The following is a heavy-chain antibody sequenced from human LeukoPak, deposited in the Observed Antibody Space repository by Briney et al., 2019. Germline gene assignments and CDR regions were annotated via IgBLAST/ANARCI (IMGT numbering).Heavy chain of an antibody. Sequence: SETLSLTCTVSGGSVSSTTYYWGWIRQPPGKGLEWIGNIYNSGNTYYNPSLKSRVTISVDTSKNQFSLRLSSVTAPDTAVYFCATLEVRGVRKDEPFDIWGQGTMVTVS. CDR2: IYNSGNT. J-gene: IGHJ3*02. D-gene: IGHD3-10*01. V-gene: IGHV4-39*01. CDR3: ATLEVRGVRKDEPFDI. CDR1: GGSVSSTTYY.